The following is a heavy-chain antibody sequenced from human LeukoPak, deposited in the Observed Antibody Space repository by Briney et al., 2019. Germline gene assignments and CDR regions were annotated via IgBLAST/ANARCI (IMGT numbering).Heavy chain of an antibody. Sequence: GGSLRLSCAASGFTLSSYGMHWVRQAPGKGLEWVAFIRYDGSNKYYADSVKGRFTISRDNSKNTLYLQMNSLRAEDTAVYYCARESITIFGVVIDWGQGTLVTVSS. D-gene: IGHD3-3*01. V-gene: IGHV3-30*02. CDR3: ARESITIFGVVID. J-gene: IGHJ4*02. CDR1: GFTLSSYG. CDR2: IRYDGSNK.